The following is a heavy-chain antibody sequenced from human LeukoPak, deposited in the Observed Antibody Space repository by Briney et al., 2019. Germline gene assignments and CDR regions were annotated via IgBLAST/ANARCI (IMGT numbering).Heavy chain of an antibody. V-gene: IGHV3-9*01. J-gene: IGHJ6*02. CDR1: GFTFDDYA. Sequence: GRSLRLSCAASGFTFDDYAMHWVRQAPGKGLEWVSGISWNSGSIGYADSVKGRFTISRDNAKNSLYLQMNSLRVEDTALYYCARARGYYYGMDVWGQGTTVTVSS. CDR3: ARARGYYYGMDV. CDR2: ISWNSGSI. D-gene: IGHD6-6*01.